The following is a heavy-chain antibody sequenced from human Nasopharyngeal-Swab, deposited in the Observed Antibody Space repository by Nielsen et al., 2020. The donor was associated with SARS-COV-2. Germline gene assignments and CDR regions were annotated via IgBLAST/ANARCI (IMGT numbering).Heavy chain of an antibody. D-gene: IGHD2-21*01. Sequence: VRQAPGKGLEWVAVISYDGSNKYYADSVKGRLTISRDNSKNTLYLQMNSLRAEDTAVYYCAKVGIPRGYYYGMDVWGQGTTVTVSS. V-gene: IGHV3-30*18. CDR2: ISYDGSNK. J-gene: IGHJ6*02. CDR3: AKVGIPRGYYYGMDV.